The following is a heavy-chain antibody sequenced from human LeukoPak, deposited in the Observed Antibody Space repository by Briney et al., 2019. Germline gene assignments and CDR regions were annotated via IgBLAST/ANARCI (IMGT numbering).Heavy chain of an antibody. V-gene: IGHV3-23*01. CDR2: ISGSGGST. D-gene: IGHD1-26*01. J-gene: IGHJ3*02. CDR1: GFTFSSYA. CDR3: AKWYNSGSYPTSAFDI. Sequence: PGGSLRLSCAASGFTFSSYAMHWARQAPGKGLEWVSAISGSGGSTYYADSVKGRFTISRDNSKNTLYLQMNSLRAEDTAVYYCAKWYNSGSYPTSAFDIWGQGTMVTVSS.